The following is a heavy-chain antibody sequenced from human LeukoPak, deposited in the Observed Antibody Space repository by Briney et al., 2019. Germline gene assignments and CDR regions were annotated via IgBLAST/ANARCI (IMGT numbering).Heavy chain of an antibody. CDR3: ARVRRPLLNWFDH. J-gene: IGHJ5*02. Sequence: ASVKVSCKASGYTFTGYYMHWVRQAPGQGLEWMGWINPNSGGTNYAQKFQGRVTMTRDTSISTAYMELSRLRSGDTAVYYCARVRRPLLNWFDHWGQGTLVTVSS. D-gene: IGHD1-26*01. V-gene: IGHV1-2*02. CDR2: INPNSGGT. CDR1: GYTFTGYY.